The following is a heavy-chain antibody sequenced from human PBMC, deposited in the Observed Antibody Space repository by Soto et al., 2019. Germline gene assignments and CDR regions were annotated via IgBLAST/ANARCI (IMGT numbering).Heavy chain of an antibody. Sequence: QVQLQQWGAGLLKPSETLSLTCAVYGGSFSGYYWTWIRQPPGTGLEWIGEINHSGSTNYNPSLKSRVTISVDTSTNQFSLKLTSVTAADTAVYYCARDKITGLFDYCGQGTLVTVSS. J-gene: IGHJ4*02. CDR2: INHSGST. D-gene: IGHD2-8*02. V-gene: IGHV4-34*01. CDR3: ARDKITGLFDY. CDR1: GGSFSGYY.